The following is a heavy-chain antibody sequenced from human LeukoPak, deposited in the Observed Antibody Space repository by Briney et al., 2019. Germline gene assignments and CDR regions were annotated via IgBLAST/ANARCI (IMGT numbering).Heavy chain of an antibody. J-gene: IGHJ5*02. CDR2: ISGSGSAI. Sequence: QSGGSLRLSCAASGFTFSSYEMNWVRQAPGKGLEWVSYISGSGSAIYYADSVKGRFTISRDNAKNSLYLQMNSLRAEDTAVYYCARELRYCSSTSCRPPKTDRFDPWGQGTLVTVSS. V-gene: IGHV3-48*03. D-gene: IGHD2-2*01. CDR3: ARELRYCSSTSCRPPKTDRFDP. CDR1: GFTFSSYE.